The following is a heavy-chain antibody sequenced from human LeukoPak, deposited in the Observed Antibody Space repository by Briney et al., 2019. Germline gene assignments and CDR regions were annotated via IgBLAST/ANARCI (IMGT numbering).Heavy chain of an antibody. Sequence: ASVTLSFTVSGYTLTELSMHWVRQAPGKGHGWMGGFDPEDGETIYAQKFQGRVTMTEDTSTDTAYMELSSLRSEDTAVYYCATDSPIVGATKTLDYWGQGTLVTVSS. V-gene: IGHV1-24*01. CDR3: ATDSPIVGATKTLDY. D-gene: IGHD1-26*01. J-gene: IGHJ4*02. CDR1: GYTLTELS. CDR2: FDPEDGET.